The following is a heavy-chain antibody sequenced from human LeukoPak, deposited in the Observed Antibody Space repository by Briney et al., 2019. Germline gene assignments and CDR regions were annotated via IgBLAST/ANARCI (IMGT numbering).Heavy chain of an antibody. CDR3: AKGQPGGTQLPSWAPYYFDY. D-gene: IGHD5-18*01. J-gene: IGHJ4*02. Sequence: GGSLRLSCAASGFTFSSSGMHWVRQAPGKGLHGVAVISYDGSNKYYTNSVKGRFTISRDNSKNTVYLQMNSLRAEDTAVYYCAKGQPGGTQLPSWAPYYFDYWGQGTLVTVSS. V-gene: IGHV3-30*18. CDR1: GFTFSSSG. CDR2: ISYDGSNK.